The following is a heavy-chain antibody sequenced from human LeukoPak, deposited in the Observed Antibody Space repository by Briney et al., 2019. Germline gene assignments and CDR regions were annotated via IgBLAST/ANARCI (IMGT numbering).Heavy chain of an antibody. CDR3: TRGVGGDSRFDP. CDR1: GFTFSSYS. Sequence: GGSLRLSCAASGFTFSSYSMNWVRQAPGKGLVWVSRISSDGRSTNYADSVKGRFTISRDNAKNTLYLQMNSLRAEDTAVYYCTRGVGGDSRFDPWGQGTLVTVSS. CDR2: ISSDGRST. V-gene: IGHV3-74*01. D-gene: IGHD1-26*01. J-gene: IGHJ5*02.